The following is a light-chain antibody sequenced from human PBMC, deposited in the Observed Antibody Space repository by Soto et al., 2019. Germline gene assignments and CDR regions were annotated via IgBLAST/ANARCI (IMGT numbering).Light chain of an antibody. J-gene: IGKJ5*01. CDR3: QQRSNWIT. V-gene: IGKV1-27*01. CDR2: AAS. CDR1: QGISNY. Sequence: DIQMTQSPSSLSASVGDRVTITCRASQGISNYLAWYQQKPGQVPKLLLYAASTLQSGVPSRFSGSGSGTDFTLTISSLQPEDFAVYYCQQRSNWITFGQGTRLEIK.